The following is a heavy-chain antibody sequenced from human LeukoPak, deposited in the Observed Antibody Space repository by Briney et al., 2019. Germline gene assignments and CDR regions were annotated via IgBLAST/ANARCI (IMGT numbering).Heavy chain of an antibody. CDR1: GFTFSSYW. CDR2: ISGSGGNT. CDR3: AKGTRTTSGTSFDY. J-gene: IGHJ4*02. Sequence: AGGSLRLSCAASGFTFSSYWMSWVRQAPGKGLEWVSSISGSGGNTYYADSVKGRFTISRDNSKNTLYLQMNSLRAEDTAVYYCAKGTRTTSGTSFDYWGQGSLVSVSS. D-gene: IGHD6-13*01. V-gene: IGHV3-23*01.